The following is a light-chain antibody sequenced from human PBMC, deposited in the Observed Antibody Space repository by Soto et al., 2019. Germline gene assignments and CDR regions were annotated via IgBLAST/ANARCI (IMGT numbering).Light chain of an antibody. Sequence: EIVMTQSPATRSGSPVEIGRGCFRASQNVYNKLAWYQHKPGQAPRLLISGASTGATGVPPRFSGSGSGTDFTLTVNSLQSEDIAVYYCQQYHNWPVTFGGGTKVDI. CDR2: GAS. CDR3: QQYHNWPVT. V-gene: IGKV3-15*01. CDR1: QNVYNK. J-gene: IGKJ4*01.